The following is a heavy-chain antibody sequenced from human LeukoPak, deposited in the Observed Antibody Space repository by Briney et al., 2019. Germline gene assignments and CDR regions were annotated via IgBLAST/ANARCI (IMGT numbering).Heavy chain of an antibody. CDR3: ANLGAYGYCSGGSCYRSDY. CDR2: ISGSGGST. CDR1: GFTFSSYA. D-gene: IGHD2-15*01. J-gene: IGHJ4*02. V-gene: IGHV3-23*01. Sequence: PGGSLRLSCAASGFTFSSYAMNWVRQAPGKGLEWVSAISGSGGSTYYADSVKGRFTISRDNSKNTLYLQMNSLRAEDTAVYYCANLGAYGYCSGGSCYRSDYWGQGTLVTVSS.